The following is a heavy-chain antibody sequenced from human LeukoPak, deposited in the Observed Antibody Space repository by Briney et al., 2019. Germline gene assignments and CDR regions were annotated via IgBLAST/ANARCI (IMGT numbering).Heavy chain of an antibody. Sequence: ASVKVSCKASGYTFTGYYMHWVRQAPGQGLEWMGWINPNSGGTNYAQKFQGRVTMTRDTSISTAYMELSRLRSDDTAVYYCARGEYSSSSPIFDYWGQGTLVTVSS. D-gene: IGHD6-6*01. V-gene: IGHV1-2*02. CDR2: INPNSGGT. CDR3: ARGEYSSSSPIFDY. CDR1: GYTFTGYY. J-gene: IGHJ4*02.